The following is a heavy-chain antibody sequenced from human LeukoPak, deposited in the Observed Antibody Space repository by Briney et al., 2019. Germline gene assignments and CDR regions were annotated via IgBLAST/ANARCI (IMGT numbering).Heavy chain of an antibody. J-gene: IGHJ4*02. Sequence: PGRSLRLPYAASGYTFSSYSMNWVRHAPAKALEGGSSISSNSTYIYYADSVKRRFTIPRDNAKNSLYLQMNSLRAEDTAVYYCARDQDYGGNSGAYWGQGTLVTVSS. CDR3: ARDQDYGGNSGAY. CDR2: ISSNSTYI. V-gene: IGHV3-21*01. CDR1: GYTFSSYS. D-gene: IGHD4-23*01.